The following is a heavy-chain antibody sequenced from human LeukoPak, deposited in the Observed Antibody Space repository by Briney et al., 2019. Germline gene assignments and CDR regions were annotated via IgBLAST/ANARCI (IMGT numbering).Heavy chain of an antibody. CDR2: IYTSGST. CDR1: GGSISSGSYY. J-gene: IGHJ5*02. V-gene: IGHV4-61*02. CDR3: ARFTPQGYGWGGYNRFDP. Sequence: SETLTLTCTVSGGSISSGSYYWNWIRQPAGKGLEWIGRIYTSGSTKYNPSLKSRVTVSVDTSKNQFSLNLTSVTAADTAVYYCARFTPQGYGWGGYNRFDPWGQGTLVTVSS. D-gene: IGHD3-16*01.